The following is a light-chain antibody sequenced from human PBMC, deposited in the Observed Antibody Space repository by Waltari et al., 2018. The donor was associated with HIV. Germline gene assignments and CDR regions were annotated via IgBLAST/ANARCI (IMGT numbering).Light chain of an antibody. CDR3: CAYAGSTTYVI. V-gene: IGLV2-23*02. CDR1: RSDVGGYNL. CDR2: EVS. Sequence: QSALTQPASVSRSPGQPITIPCTGTRSDVGGYNLVSCYQQHPGKAPKLMIYEVSKRPSGVSNRFSGSKSGNTASLTISGLQAEDEADYYCCAYAGSTTYVIFGGGTKLTVL. J-gene: IGLJ2*01.